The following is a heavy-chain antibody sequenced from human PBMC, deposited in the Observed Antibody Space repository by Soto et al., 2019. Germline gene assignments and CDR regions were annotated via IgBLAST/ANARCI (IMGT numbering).Heavy chain of an antibody. CDR2: ISSSSSYI. CDR1: GFTFSSYS. J-gene: IGHJ6*02. V-gene: IGHV3-21*01. D-gene: IGHD3-22*01. CDR3: ARGAMIVVVDYYYYGMDV. Sequence: TGGSLRLSCAASGFTFSSYSMNWVRQAPGKGLEWVSSISSSSSYIYYADSVKGRFTISRDNAKNSLYLQMNSLRAEDTAVYYCARGAMIVVVDYYYYGMDVWGQGTTVTVSS.